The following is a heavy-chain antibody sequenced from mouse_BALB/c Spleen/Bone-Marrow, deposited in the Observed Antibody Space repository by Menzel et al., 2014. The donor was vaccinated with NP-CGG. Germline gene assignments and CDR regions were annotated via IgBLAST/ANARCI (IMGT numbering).Heavy chain of an antibody. Sequence: EVKLMESGGGLVKPGGSLKLSCAASGFTFSSYAMSWVRQTPEKRLEWVATISSGGSYTYYPDSVKGRFTISRVNAKNTLYLQMSSLRSEDTAMYYCARGGGYDWYFDVWGAGTTVTVSS. V-gene: IGHV5-9-1*01. CDR2: ISSGGSYT. CDR1: GFTFSSYA. J-gene: IGHJ1*01. CDR3: ARGGGYDWYFDV. D-gene: IGHD2-2*01.